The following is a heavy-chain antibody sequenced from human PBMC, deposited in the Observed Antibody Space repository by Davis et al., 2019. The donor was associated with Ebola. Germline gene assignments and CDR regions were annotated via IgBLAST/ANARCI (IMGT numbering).Heavy chain of an antibody. CDR2: IYPGDSDT. J-gene: IGHJ4*02. V-gene: IGHV5-51*01. Sequence: GESLKISCTGSGYSFTSYWIGWVRQMPGKGLEWMGIIYPGDSDTRYSPSFQGQVTISADKSISTAYLQWSSLKASDTAMYYCARLSYDYSNSLRGAAVDYWGQGTLVTVSS. D-gene: IGHD4-11*01. CDR3: ARLSYDYSNSLRGAAVDY. CDR1: GYSFTSYW.